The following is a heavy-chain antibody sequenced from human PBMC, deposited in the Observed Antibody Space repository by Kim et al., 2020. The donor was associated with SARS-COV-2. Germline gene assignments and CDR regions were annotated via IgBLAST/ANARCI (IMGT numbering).Heavy chain of an antibody. D-gene: IGHD6-19*01. V-gene: IGHV4-59*09. Sequence: SRVTISVDTSKNQFSLKLSSVTAADTAVYYCARGSGWHKTLNYYYYGMDVWGQGTTVTVSS. CDR3: ARGSGWHKTLNYYYYGMDV. J-gene: IGHJ6*02.